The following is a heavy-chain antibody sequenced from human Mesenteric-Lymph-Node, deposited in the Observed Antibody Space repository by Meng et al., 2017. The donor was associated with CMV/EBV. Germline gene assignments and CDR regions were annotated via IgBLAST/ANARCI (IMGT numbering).Heavy chain of an antibody. D-gene: IGHD6-13*01. V-gene: IGHV5-51*01. Sequence: KVSCKGSGYSFTSYWIGWVRQMLGKGLEWMGIIYPGDSDTRYSPSLQGQVTISADKSISTAYLQWSSLKASDTAMYYCARLGRVAAAGTGGNYYYGMDVWGQGTTVTVSS. CDR1: GYSFTSYW. CDR2: IYPGDSDT. J-gene: IGHJ6*02. CDR3: ARLGRVAAAGTGGNYYYGMDV.